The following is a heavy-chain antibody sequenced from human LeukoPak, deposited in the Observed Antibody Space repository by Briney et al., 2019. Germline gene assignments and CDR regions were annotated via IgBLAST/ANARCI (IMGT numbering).Heavy chain of an antibody. V-gene: IGHV1-46*01. Sequence: GASVKVSCKAFGYTFTSNYMHWVRQAPGQGPEWMGVISPSGGSTTYAQKFQGRVTLTRDMSTSTAYMELSRLRSDDTAVYYCASEGVAAAGTWYYYMDVWGKGTTVTVSS. J-gene: IGHJ6*03. D-gene: IGHD6-13*01. CDR2: ISPSGGST. CDR1: GYTFTSNY. CDR3: ASEGVAAAGTWYYYMDV.